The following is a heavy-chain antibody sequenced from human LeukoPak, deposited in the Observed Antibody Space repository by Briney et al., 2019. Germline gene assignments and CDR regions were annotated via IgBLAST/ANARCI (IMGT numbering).Heavy chain of an antibody. Sequence: PGGSLRLSCAASGFTFSSYATSWVRQAPGKGLEWVSGISWSSGIIGYADSVKGRFTISRDNAKNSLDLQMESLRAEDTAVYYCAKDTGSPADAITMEDNAFDIWGQGTMVTVSS. J-gene: IGHJ3*02. D-gene: IGHD3-3*01. CDR1: GFTFSSYA. CDR3: AKDTGSPADAITMEDNAFDI. V-gene: IGHV3-9*01. CDR2: ISWSSGII.